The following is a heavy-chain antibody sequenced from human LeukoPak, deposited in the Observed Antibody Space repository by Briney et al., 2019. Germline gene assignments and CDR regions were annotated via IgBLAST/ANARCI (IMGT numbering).Heavy chain of an antibody. CDR1: GYTFTSYD. Sequence: GASVKVSCKASGYTFTSYDINWVRQATGQGLEWMGWMNPNSVNPGYAQKFQGRVTMTRNTSISTAYMELSSLRSEDTAVYYCAILPPPRERITMVRGVITYWFDPWGQGTLVTVSS. J-gene: IGHJ5*02. CDR2: MNPNSVNP. V-gene: IGHV1-8*01. CDR3: AILPPPRERITMVRGVITYWFDP. D-gene: IGHD3-10*01.